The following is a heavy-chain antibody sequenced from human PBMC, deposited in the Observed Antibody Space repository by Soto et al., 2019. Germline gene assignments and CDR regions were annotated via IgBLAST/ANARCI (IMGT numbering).Heavy chain of an antibody. Sequence: SQTLSLTCAISGDSVPSNSAAWNWIRQSPSRGLEWLGRTYYSSKWYNDYAVSVKSRITINPDTSKKQFSLQLNSVTPEDTAVYYCARDWVDSSGYYQYYYGMDVWGQGTTVTVSS. J-gene: IGHJ6*02. CDR2: TYYSSKWYN. D-gene: IGHD3-22*01. V-gene: IGHV6-1*01. CDR3: ARDWVDSSGYYQYYYGMDV. CDR1: GDSVPSNSAA.